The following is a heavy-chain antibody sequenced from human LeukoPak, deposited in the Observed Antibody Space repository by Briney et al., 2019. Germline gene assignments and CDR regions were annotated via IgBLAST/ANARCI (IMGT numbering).Heavy chain of an antibody. CDR1: GYTGTSYY. J-gene: IGHJ2*01. V-gene: IGHV1-46*01. Sequence: ASVKVSCKASGYTGTSYYLHWVRQAPGQGLEWMGIINPSGGSTSYAQKFQGRVTMTRDTSTSTVYMELSSLRSEDTAVYYCARSGVVRWYFDLWGRGTLVTVSS. CDR2: INPSGGST. D-gene: IGHD2-15*01. CDR3: ARSGVVRWYFDL.